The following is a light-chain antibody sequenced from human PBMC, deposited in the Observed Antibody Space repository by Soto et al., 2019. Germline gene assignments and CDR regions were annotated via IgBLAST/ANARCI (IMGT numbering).Light chain of an antibody. CDR2: AAS. CDR1: QSIAGY. CDR3: QQSYSTRIT. J-gene: IGKJ5*01. Sequence: DIQMTQSPSSLSASVGDRVTITCRASQSIAGYLNWYQQKPGKGPKLFIYAASSLQTGVPSRFSGSGSGTDFTLTISSLQPEDFATYYCQQSYSTRITFGQGTRLEIK. V-gene: IGKV1-39*01.